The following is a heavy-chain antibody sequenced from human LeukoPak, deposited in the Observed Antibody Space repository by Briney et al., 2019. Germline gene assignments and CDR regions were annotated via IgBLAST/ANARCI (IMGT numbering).Heavy chain of an antibody. Sequence: GEPLKISCRGSGSRFTTYWIGWVRQMPGKGLEWMGIIYPGDSDTRYSPSFQGQVTMSADKSINTAYLQWSSLKASDTAMYYCARRQGCSSTSCPPDYWGQGTLVTVSS. J-gene: IGHJ4*02. CDR2: IYPGDSDT. CDR3: ARRQGCSSTSCPPDY. CDR1: GSRFTTYW. D-gene: IGHD2-2*01. V-gene: IGHV5-51*01.